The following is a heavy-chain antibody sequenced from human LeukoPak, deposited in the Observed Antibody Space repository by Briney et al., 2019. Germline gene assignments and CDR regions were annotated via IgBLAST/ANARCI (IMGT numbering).Heavy chain of an antibody. CDR2: MNPNSGNT. CDR1: GYTFTNYD. J-gene: IGHJ6*02. Sequence: ASVKVSCKASGYTFTNYDINWVRQATGQGLEWMGWMNPNSGNTGYAQKFQGRVTMTRNTSITTAYMELSSLRSDDTAVYYCARGSYAYYYYGMDVWGQGTTVTVSS. CDR3: ARGSYAYYYYGMDV. V-gene: IGHV1-8*01.